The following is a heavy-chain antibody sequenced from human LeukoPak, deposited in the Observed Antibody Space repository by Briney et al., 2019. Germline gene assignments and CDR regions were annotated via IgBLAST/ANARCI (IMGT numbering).Heavy chain of an antibody. CDR2: INPNSGGT. V-gene: IGHV1-2*06. D-gene: IGHD3-22*01. J-gene: IGHJ4*02. CDR3: ATDLISNTYYYDSSGYSLGY. CDR1: GYTFTGYY. Sequence: GASVKVSCKASGYTFTGYYMHWVRQAPGQGLEWMGRINPNSGGTNYAQKFQGRVTMTEDTSTDTAYMELSSLGSEDTAVYYCATDLISNTYYYDSSGYSLGYWGQGTLVTVSS.